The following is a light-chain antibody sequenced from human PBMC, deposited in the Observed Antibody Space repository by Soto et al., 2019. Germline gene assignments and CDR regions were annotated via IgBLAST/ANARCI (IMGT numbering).Light chain of an antibody. CDR2: AAS. CDR3: LQYNNYPLT. Sequence: AIQLTQSPSSLSASVGDRVTITCRASQGIRSALGWYQQKPGKVPKLLIYAASTLQSGVPSRFSGSGFGTDFTLTINSLQPEDFATYYCLQYNNYPLTFGPGTKVDIK. CDR1: QGIRSA. J-gene: IGKJ3*01. V-gene: IGKV1-6*01.